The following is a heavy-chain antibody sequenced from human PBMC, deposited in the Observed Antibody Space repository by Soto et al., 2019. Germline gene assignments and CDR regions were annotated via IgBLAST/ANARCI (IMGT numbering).Heavy chain of an antibody. CDR1: GFTFSSYA. J-gene: IGHJ4*02. D-gene: IGHD3-16*01. CDR2: SSRNGGST. Sequence: EVQLVESGGGLVQPGGSLRLSCAASGFTFSSYAMHWVRQAPGKGLEYVSTSSRNGGSTYYANSVKGRFTISRDNSKNTLYLQMGSLRAEDMAVYYCAREGGSYYFDYWGQGTLVTVSS. CDR3: AREGGSYYFDY. V-gene: IGHV3-64*01.